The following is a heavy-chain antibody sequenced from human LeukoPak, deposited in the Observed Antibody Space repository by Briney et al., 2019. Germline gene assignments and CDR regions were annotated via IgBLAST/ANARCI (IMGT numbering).Heavy chain of an antibody. CDR2: ISGSGGST. CDR3: AKGLGYCSGGSCYPVFDY. V-gene: IGHV3-23*01. D-gene: IGHD2-15*01. CDR1: GFTVSSNY. J-gene: IGHJ4*02. Sequence: PGGSLRLSCAASGFTVSSNYMSWVRQAPGKGLEWVSVISGSGGSTYYADSVKGRFTISRDNSKNTLYLQMNSLRAEDTAVYYCAKGLGYCSGGSCYPVFDYWGQGTLVTVSS.